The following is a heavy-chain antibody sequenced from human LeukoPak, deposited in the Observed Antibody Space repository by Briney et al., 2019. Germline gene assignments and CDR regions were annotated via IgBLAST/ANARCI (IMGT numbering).Heavy chain of an antibody. V-gene: IGHV4-39*01. J-gene: IGHJ4*02. Sequence: SETLSLTCTVSGGSVSSSDYYWGWIRQPPGKGLEWIGTIYYSGKTYYSPSLKSRVTISIATSKNQFSLKLTSVTAADTAVYYCARHTKAYYSGSGGYPDYWGQGTLVTVSS. CDR2: IYYSGKT. CDR3: ARHTKAYYSGSGGYPDY. CDR1: GGSVSSSDYY. D-gene: IGHD3-10*01.